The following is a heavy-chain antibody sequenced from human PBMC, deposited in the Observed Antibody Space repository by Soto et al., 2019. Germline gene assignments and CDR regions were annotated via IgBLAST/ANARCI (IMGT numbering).Heavy chain of an antibody. Sequence: SETLSLTCAVYGGSFSGYCWSWIRQPPGKGLEWIGEINHSGSTNYNPSLKSRVTISVDTSKNQFSLKLSSVTAADTAVYYCARRVTTRPYYYYYMDVWGKGTTVTVSS. D-gene: IGHD4-4*01. CDR3: ARRVTTRPYYYYYMDV. V-gene: IGHV4-34*01. J-gene: IGHJ6*03. CDR2: INHSGST. CDR1: GGSFSGYC.